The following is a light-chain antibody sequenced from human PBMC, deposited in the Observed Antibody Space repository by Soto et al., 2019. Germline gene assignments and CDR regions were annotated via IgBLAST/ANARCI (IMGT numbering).Light chain of an antibody. J-gene: IGKJ5*01. CDR1: QSVSSY. CDR3: QQRSNWPHT. CDR2: DTS. Sequence: EIVLTPSPATLSVSPGERATLSCRASQSVSSYLAWYQHKPGQAPRLLIYDTSNRATGIPARFSGSGSGTDFTLTISSLEPEDFAVYYCQQRSNWPHTFGQGTRLEIK. V-gene: IGKV3-11*01.